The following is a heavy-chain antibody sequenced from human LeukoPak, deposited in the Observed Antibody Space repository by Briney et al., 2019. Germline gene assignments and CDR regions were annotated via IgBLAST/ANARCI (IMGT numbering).Heavy chain of an antibody. CDR1: GSYL. V-gene: IGHV3-74*01. CDR2: INSDGSWT. J-gene: IGHJ4*02. CDR3: VSFYETY. D-gene: IGHD2/OR15-2a*01. Sequence: GGSLRLSCAASGSYLMHWVRQAPGKGLVWVSHINSDGSWTSYADSVKGRFTISRDNAKNTVYLQMNNLRAEDTAVYYCVSFYETYWGRGTLVTVSS.